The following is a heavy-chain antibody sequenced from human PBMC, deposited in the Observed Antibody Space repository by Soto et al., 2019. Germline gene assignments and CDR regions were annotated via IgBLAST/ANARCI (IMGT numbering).Heavy chain of an antibody. D-gene: IGHD1-26*01. J-gene: IGHJ6*02. Sequence: PSETLSLTCTVSGGSISSSSYYWGWIRQPPGKGLEWIGSIYYSGSTYYNPSLKSRVTISVDTSKNQFSLKLSSVTAADTAVYYCTTSGYYYYYGMDVRGQGTTVTVSS. CDR1: GGSISSSSYY. CDR2: IYYSGST. V-gene: IGHV4-39*01. CDR3: TTSGYYYYYGMDV.